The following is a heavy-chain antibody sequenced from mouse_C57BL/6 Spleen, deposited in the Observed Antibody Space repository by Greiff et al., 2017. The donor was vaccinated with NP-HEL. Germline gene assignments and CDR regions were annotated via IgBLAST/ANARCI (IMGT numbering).Heavy chain of an antibody. CDR3: ARGWTAQGDY. D-gene: IGHD3-2*02. V-gene: IGHV1-39*01. J-gene: IGHJ2*01. Sequence: EVQLQQSGPELVKPGASVKISCQASGYSFTDYHMNWVKQSNGKSLEWIGVLTPNYGTPSYHPKFKGKATLTVAQSSSTAYMQLNSLTSEDSAVYYCARGWTAQGDYWGQGTTLTVSS. CDR2: LTPNYGTP. CDR1: GYSFTDYH.